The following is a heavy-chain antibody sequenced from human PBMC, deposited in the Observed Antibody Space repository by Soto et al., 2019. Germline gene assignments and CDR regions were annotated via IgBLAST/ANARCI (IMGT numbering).Heavy chain of an antibody. J-gene: IGHJ4*02. CDR3: TRDGRYSGYPPPAL. V-gene: IGHV3-49*03. Sequence: PGGSLRLSCTASGFTFADYTLSWFRQAPGKGLEWLGFIRNKAYGGTTEYAASVKGRFTISRDDSKSIAYLLMNSLKTEDTAMYYCTRDGRYSGYPPPALWGQGTLVTVSS. CDR2: IRNKAYGGTT. D-gene: IGHD5-12*01. CDR1: GFTFADYT.